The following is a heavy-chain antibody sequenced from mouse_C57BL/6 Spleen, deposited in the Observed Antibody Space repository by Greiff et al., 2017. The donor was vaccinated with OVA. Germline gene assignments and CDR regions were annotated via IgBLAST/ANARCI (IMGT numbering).Heavy chain of an antibody. D-gene: IGHD2-4*01. CDR2: INPSNGGF. V-gene: IGHV1-53*01. CDR3: ARYDYDDWYFDV. Sequence: QVQLQQPGTELVKPGASVKLSCKASGYTFTSYWMHWVKQRPGQGLEWIGNINPSNGGFNYNEKFKSKATLTVDKSSSTAYMQLSSLTSEDSAVYYCARYDYDDWYFDVWGTGTTVTVSS. J-gene: IGHJ1*03. CDR1: GYTFTSYW.